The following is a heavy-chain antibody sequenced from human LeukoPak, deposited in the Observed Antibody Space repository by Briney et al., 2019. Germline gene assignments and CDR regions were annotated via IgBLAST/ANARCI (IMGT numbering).Heavy chain of an antibody. CDR2: ISGSGGST. V-gene: IGHV3-23*01. Sequence: GGSLRLSCAASGFTFSSYAMSWVRQAPGKGLEWVSAISGSGGSTYYADSVKGRFTISRDNSKNALYLQTNSLRAEDTAVYYCAKGGGSYSTPLDYWGQGTLVTVSS. J-gene: IGHJ4*02. CDR3: AKGGGSYSTPLDY. D-gene: IGHD1-26*01. CDR1: GFTFSSYA.